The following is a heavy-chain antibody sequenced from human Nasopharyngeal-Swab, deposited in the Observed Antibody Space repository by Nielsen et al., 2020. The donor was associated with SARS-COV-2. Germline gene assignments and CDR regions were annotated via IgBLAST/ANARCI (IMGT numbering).Heavy chain of an antibody. J-gene: IGHJ4*02. CDR3: AREVAGMDH. CDR1: GFTFSSYE. CDR2: ISSSGSTI. D-gene: IGHD6-19*01. Sequence: GGSLRLSCAASGFTFSSYEMNWVRQAPGKGLEWVSYISSSGSTIYYADSVKGRFTISRDNAKNSLYLQMNGLRDEDTAVYYCAREVAGMDHWGQGTLVTVSS. V-gene: IGHV3-48*03.